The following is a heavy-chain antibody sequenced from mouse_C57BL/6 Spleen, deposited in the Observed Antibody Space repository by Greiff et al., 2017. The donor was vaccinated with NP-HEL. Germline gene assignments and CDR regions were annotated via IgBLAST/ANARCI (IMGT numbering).Heavy chain of an antibody. V-gene: IGHV1-26*01. CDR1: GYTFTDYY. D-gene: IGHD2-2*01. J-gene: IGHJ1*03. CDR3: AREGVTRHFDV. Sequence: EVKLQQSGPELVKPGASVKISCKASGYTFTDYYMNWVKQSHGKSLEWIGDINPNNGGTSYNQKFKGKATLTVDKSSSTAYMELRSLTSEDSAVYYCAREGVTRHFDVWGTGTTVTVSS. CDR2: INPNNGGT.